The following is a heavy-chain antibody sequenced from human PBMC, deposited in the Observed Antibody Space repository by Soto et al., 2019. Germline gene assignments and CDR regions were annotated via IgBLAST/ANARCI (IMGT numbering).Heavy chain of an antibody. CDR2: ISADNGNT. V-gene: IGHV1-18*01. J-gene: IGHJ4*02. CDR3: ARVKNYYYSSGRWYSDY. CDR1: GYTFTTYG. D-gene: IGHD3-22*01. Sequence: ASVKVSCKASGYTFTTYGITWVRQAPGQGVEWMGWISADNGNTDYAQKLQDRVTMTTDTYTSTAYMELRSLRSDNTAVYYCARVKNYYYSSGRWYSDYWGQGTLVTVSS.